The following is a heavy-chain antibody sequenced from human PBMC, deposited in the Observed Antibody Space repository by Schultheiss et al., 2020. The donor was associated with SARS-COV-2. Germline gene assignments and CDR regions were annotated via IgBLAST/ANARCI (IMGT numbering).Heavy chain of an antibody. CDR2: ISYDGSNK. V-gene: IGHV3-30*01. CDR1: GFTVSSNY. Sequence: GGSLRLSCAASGFTVSSNYMSWVRQAPGKGLEWVAVISYDGSNKYYADSVKGRFTISRDNSKNTLYLQMNSLRAEDTAVYYCARGDSSGYYYGLWDYWGQGTLVTVSS. D-gene: IGHD3-22*01. J-gene: IGHJ4*02. CDR3: ARGDSSGYYYGLWDY.